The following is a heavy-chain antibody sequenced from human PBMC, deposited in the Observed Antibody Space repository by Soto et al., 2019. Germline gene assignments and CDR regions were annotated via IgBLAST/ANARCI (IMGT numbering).Heavy chain of an antibody. J-gene: IGHJ4*02. Sequence: PSETLWLTCTVSGGSISSGDYYWSWIRQPPGKGLEWIGYIYYSGSTYYNPSLKSRVTISVDTSKNQFSLKLSSVTAADTAVYYCTRVEREEPVSKGYFDSWGQGTLLTVSA. CDR2: IYYSGST. CDR3: TRVEREEPVSKGYFDS. V-gene: IGHV4-30-4*01. D-gene: IGHD1-1*01. CDR1: GGSISSGDYY.